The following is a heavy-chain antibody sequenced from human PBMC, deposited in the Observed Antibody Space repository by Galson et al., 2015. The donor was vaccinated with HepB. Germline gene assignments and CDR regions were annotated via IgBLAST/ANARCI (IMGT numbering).Heavy chain of an antibody. Sequence: LRLSCAASGFTFSSYDMHWVRQATGKGLEWVSAIGTAGDTYYPGSVKGRFTISRENAKNSLYLQMNSLRAGDTAVYYCARVAVGGLGDAFDIWGQGTMVTVSS. V-gene: IGHV3-13*04. CDR3: ARVAVGGLGDAFDI. CDR1: GFTFSSYD. CDR2: IGTAGDT. J-gene: IGHJ3*02. D-gene: IGHD4-23*01.